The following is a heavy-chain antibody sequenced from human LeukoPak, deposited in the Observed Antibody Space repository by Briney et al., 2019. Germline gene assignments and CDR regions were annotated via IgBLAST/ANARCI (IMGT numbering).Heavy chain of an antibody. D-gene: IGHD4-17*01. Sequence: SETLSLTCTVSGGSISSYYWSWIRQPPGKGLEWIGYIYYSGSTNYNPSLKSRVPISVDTSKNQFSLKLSSVTAADTAVYYCAREGTTVTHDDAFDIWGQGTMVTVSS. J-gene: IGHJ3*02. V-gene: IGHV4-59*01. CDR3: AREGTTVTHDDAFDI. CDR2: IYYSGST. CDR1: GGSISSYY.